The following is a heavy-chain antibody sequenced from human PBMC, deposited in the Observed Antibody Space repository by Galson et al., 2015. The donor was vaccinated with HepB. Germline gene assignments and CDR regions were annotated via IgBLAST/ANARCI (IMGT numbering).Heavy chain of an antibody. CDR3: ARSDGEDNYFDY. D-gene: IGHD3-3*01. J-gene: IGHJ4*02. Sequence: SVKVSCKASGYTFTSYYMHWVRQAPGQGLEWMGIINPSGGSTSYAQKFQGRVTMTRDTSTSTVYMELSSLRSDDTAMYYCARSDGEDNYFDYWGQGTLVTVSS. V-gene: IGHV1-46*01. CDR2: INPSGGST. CDR1: GYTFTSYY.